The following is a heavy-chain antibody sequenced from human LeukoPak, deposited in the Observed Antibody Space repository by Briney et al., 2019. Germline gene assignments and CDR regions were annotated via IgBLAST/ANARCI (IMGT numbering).Heavy chain of an antibody. CDR2: INQDESER. CDR3: ARDLSQGATTDTLGYFDY. Sequence: TGGSLRLSCAASEFIFSSYWMSWVRQAPGKGLEWVANINQDESERYYVDSVKGRFTISRDNAQNSLYLQMNSLRADDTAVYYCARDLSQGATTDTLGYFDYWGQGALVTVSS. V-gene: IGHV3-7*01. CDR1: EFIFSSYW. J-gene: IGHJ4*02. D-gene: IGHD1-1*01.